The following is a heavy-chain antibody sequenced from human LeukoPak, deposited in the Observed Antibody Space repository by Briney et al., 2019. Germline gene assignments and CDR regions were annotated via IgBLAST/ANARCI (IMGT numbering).Heavy chain of an antibody. CDR3: ARQKRNSSGWYGDY. D-gene: IGHD6-19*01. CDR2: IYTSGST. V-gene: IGHV4-4*07. J-gene: IGHJ4*02. Sequence: SETLSLTCTVSGGSISSYYWSWIRQPAGKGLEWTGRIYTSGSTNYNPSLKSRVTMSVDTSKNQFSLKLNSVTAADTAVYYCARQKRNSSGWYGDYWGQGTLVTVSS. CDR1: GGSISSYY.